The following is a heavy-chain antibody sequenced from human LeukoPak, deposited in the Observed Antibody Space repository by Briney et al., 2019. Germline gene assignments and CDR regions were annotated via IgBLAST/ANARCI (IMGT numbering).Heavy chain of an antibody. V-gene: IGHV6-1*01. CDR1: GDSVSSNSAA. CDR2: TYYRSRWYN. Sequence: SQTLSPTCAISGDSVSSNSAAWNWIRQSPSRGLEWLGRTYYRSRWYNDYAVSVKSRIIIKPDTSKNQCTLQLNSVTPEDTAVYYCARELGRDGYNLLDSWGQGTLVTVSS. CDR3: ARELGRDGYNLLDS. J-gene: IGHJ4*02. D-gene: IGHD5-24*01.